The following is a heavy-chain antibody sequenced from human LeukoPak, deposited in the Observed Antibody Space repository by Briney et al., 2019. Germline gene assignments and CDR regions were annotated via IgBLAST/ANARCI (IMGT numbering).Heavy chain of an antibody. Sequence: SETLSLTCTVSGGSVSSGSYYWSWLRQPPGKGLEWIGYIYYSGSTNYNPSLKSRVTISVDTSKNQFSLKLSSVTAADTAVYYCARDRDSSFDYWGQGTLVTVSS. CDR1: GGSVSSGSYY. CDR2: IYYSGST. CDR3: ARDRDSSFDY. D-gene: IGHD6-13*01. V-gene: IGHV4-61*01. J-gene: IGHJ4*02.